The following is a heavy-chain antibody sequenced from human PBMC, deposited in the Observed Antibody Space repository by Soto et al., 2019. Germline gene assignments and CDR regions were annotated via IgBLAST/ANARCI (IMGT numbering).Heavy chain of an antibody. D-gene: IGHD2-21*02. CDR2: ISGSGATT. CDR3: AKDPEVVVTAPDY. V-gene: IGHV3-23*01. CDR1: GFNFNRYV. J-gene: IGHJ4*02. Sequence: EVQLLESGGGLVQPGGSLRLSCAASGFNFNRYVMHWVRQAAGKGLEWVSGISGSGATTYYADSVEGRFTISRDNSKNTVYLEMNSLRAGDTAVYYCAKDPEVVVTAPDYWGQGTPVTVSS.